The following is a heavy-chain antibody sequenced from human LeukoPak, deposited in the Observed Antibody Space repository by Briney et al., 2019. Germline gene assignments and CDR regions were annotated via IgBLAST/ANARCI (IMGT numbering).Heavy chain of an antibody. Sequence: GGSLRLSCAGSGFTFSRTAMSWARQGSGKGLEWVSAISGSAEKTNYADSVKGRFTISRDNSKNTLYLQMKSLTAGDTAVYYCAKESSSTSCLDYWGQGTLVTVSS. D-gene: IGHD2-2*01. J-gene: IGHJ4*02. V-gene: IGHV3-23*01. CDR1: GFTFSRTA. CDR3: AKESSSTSCLDY. CDR2: ISGSAEKT.